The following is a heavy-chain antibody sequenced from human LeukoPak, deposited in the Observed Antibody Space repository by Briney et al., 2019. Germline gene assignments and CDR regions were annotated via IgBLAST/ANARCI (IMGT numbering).Heavy chain of an antibody. CDR1: GGTFSSYA. CDR3: ARAGVEYQHNWFDP. J-gene: IGHJ5*02. V-gene: IGHV1-69*06. CDR2: IIPIFGTA. D-gene: IGHD2-2*01. Sequence: SVKVSCKASGGTFSSYAISRVRQAPGQGLEWTGGIIPIFGTANYAQKFQGRVTITADKSTSTAYMELSSLRSEDTAVYYCARAGVEYQHNWFDPWGQGTLVTVSS.